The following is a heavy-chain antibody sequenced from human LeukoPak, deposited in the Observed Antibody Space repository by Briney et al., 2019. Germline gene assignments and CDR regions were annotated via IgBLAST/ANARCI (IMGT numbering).Heavy chain of an antibody. CDR3: ARDFQS. CDR1: GGSFSGFF. Sequence: SETLSLTCAVYGGSFSGFFWSWIRQPPGKGLEWIGEINHSGSTNYNPSLKSRVTISVDTSKSQFSLKLRSVTAADTAVYYCARDFQSWGQGTLVTVSS. V-gene: IGHV4-34*01. CDR2: INHSGST. D-gene: IGHD3-3*01. J-gene: IGHJ4*02.